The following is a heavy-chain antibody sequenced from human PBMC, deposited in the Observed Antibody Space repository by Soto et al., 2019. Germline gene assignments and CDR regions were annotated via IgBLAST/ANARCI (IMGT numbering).Heavy chain of an antibody. CDR1: GGSISNYY. J-gene: IGHJ5*02. Sequence: PSETLSLTCTVSGGSISNYYWSWIRQSPGAGLEWIGYVYTSGITNYNPSLKSRVVISIDTSRNQFSLRLNSLTAADRAVYFCARGVTVFGLVSRFWFDPWGQGTVVTVSS. CDR3: ARGVTVFGLVSRFWFDP. V-gene: IGHV4-4*08. CDR2: VYTSGIT. D-gene: IGHD3-3*01.